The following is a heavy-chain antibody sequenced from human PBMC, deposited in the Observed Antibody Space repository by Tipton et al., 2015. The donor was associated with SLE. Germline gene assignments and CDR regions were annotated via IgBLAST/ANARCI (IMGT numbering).Heavy chain of an antibody. V-gene: IGHV3-48*04. CDR1: GFTFSSYS. Sequence: SLRLSCAASGFTFSSYSMNWVRQAPGKGLEWVSYISSSSSTIYYADSVKGRFAISRDNAKNSLYLQMNSLRAEDTAVYYCARDRCSSTSCLYYFDYWGQGTLVTVSS. CDR3: ARDRCSSTSCLYYFDY. CDR2: ISSSSSTI. D-gene: IGHD2-2*01. J-gene: IGHJ4*02.